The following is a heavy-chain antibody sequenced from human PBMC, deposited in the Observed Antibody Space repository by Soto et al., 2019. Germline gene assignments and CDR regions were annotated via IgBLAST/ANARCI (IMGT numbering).Heavy chain of an antibody. CDR2: IVPIYRTA. J-gene: IGHJ4*02. D-gene: IGHD5-18*01. Sequence: SVKVSCKASGGTFSSYRINWVRQAPGQGLEWVGGIVPIYRTADYAQKFQGRVTITANSLYLQMHSLTAEDTAIYYCARETHSSHHNFDYWGPGTLVTVSS. CDR3: ARETHSSHHNFDY. CDR1: GGTFSSYR. V-gene: IGHV1-69*13.